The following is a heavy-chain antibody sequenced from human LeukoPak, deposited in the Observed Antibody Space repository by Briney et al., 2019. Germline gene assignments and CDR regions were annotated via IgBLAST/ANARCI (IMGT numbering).Heavy chain of an antibody. D-gene: IGHD3-10*01. CDR3: ARVWFGESSPLDY. J-gene: IGHJ4*02. CDR2: ISSSSSYI. CDR1: GFTFSSYS. Sequence: GGSLRLSCAASGFTFSSYSMNWVRQAPGKGLEWVSSISSSSSYIYYADSVKGRFTISRDNAKNSLYLQMNSLRAEDTAVYYCARVWFGESSPLDYWGQGTLVTVSS. V-gene: IGHV3-21*01.